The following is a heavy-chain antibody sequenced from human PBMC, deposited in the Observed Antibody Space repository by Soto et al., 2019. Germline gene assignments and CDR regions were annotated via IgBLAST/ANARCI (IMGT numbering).Heavy chain of an antibody. CDR1: GFTFSSYW. CDR2: IKQDGSEK. CDR3: ARDPLAPGITGTSGYYGMDV. V-gene: IGHV3-7*01. J-gene: IGHJ6*02. Sequence: GGSLRLSCAASGFTFSSYWMSWVRQAPGKGLEWVANIKQDGSEKYYVDSVKGRFTISRDNAKNSLYLQMNSLRAEDTAVYYCARDPLAPGITGTSGYYGMDVWGQGTTVTVSS. D-gene: IGHD1-7*01.